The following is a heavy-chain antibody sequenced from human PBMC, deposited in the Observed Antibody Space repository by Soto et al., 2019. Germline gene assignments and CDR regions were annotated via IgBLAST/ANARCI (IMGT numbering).Heavy chain of an antibody. CDR2: MNSNSGNT. CDR3: AIEMTTRGIEV. J-gene: IGHJ6*02. CDR1: GYTFTRYD. V-gene: IGHV1-8*01. Sequence: QVQLVQSGAEVKKPGASVKVSCKASGYTFTRYDINWVRQATGQGLAWMGWMNSNSGNTGYAQKFQGRVTMTRNTSISTAYIELSSMRSEHPAVYYCAIEMTTRGIEVWRQGTTVNVSS.